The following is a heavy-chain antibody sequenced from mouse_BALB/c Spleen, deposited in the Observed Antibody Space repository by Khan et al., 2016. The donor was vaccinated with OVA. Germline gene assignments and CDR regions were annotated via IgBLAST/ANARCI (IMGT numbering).Heavy chain of an antibody. J-gene: IGHJ2*01. V-gene: IGHV1-7*01. CDR3: ARDRIDY. CDR2: INPTSAYT. Sequence: QIQLVQSGAELAKPGASVKMSCTASGYTFTSYWMHLIKHRPGQGLEWIGYINPTSAYTDYNQKFKYKATLTADKSSSTAYMQLSSLTSDDSAVYYCARDRIDYWGQGTALTVSS. CDR1: GYTFTSYW.